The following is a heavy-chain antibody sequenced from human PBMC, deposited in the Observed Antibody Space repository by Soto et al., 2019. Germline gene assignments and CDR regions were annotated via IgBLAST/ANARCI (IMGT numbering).Heavy chain of an antibody. CDR1: GYTFTSYD. Sequence: ASVKVSCKASGYTFTSYDINWVRQATGQGLEWMGWMNPNSGNTGYAQKFQGRVTMTRNTSISTAYMELSSLRSEDTAVYYCARGPRSLSAFWSGYKYYFDYWGQGTLVTVSS. J-gene: IGHJ4*02. D-gene: IGHD3-3*01. V-gene: IGHV1-8*01. CDR3: ARGPRSLSAFWSGYKYYFDY. CDR2: MNPNSGNT.